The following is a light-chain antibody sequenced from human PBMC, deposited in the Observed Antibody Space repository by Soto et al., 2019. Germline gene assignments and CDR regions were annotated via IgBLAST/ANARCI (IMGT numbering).Light chain of an antibody. J-gene: IGKJ4*01. CDR3: QQYTEWPLT. V-gene: IGKV3-15*01. CDR2: AAS. Sequence: IVMTQSPVTLSVSPGERVALSCRASQSVSDNLAWYQKKPGQAPRLPIYAASTRATGIPARFSGSGSGTEFTLTISSLQSEDFAVYYCQQYTEWPLTFGGGTKVEIK. CDR1: QSVSDN.